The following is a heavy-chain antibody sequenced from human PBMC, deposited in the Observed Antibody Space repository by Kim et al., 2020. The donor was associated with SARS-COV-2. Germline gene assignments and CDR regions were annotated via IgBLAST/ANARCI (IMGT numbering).Heavy chain of an antibody. J-gene: IGHJ3*02. D-gene: IGHD3-3*01. V-gene: IGHV4-31*02. CDR3: ARDRGITIFGVVIADAFDI. Sequence: KGRVTISVDTSKNPFSLKLSSVTAADTAVYYCARDRGITIFGVVIADAFDIWGQGTMVTVSS.